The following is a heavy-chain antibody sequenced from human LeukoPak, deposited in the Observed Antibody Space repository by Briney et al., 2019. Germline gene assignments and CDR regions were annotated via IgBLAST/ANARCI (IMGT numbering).Heavy chain of an antibody. CDR1: GGSISSYY. Sequence: PSETLSLTCTVSGGSISSYYWSWIRQPAGKGLEWIGRIYTSGSTNYNPSLKSRVTMSVDTSKNQFSLKLSSVTAGDTAVYYCARHQGTNYDSSGSAFDYWGQGTLVTVSS. CDR2: IYTSGST. J-gene: IGHJ4*02. CDR3: ARHQGTNYDSSGSAFDY. D-gene: IGHD3-22*01. V-gene: IGHV4-4*07.